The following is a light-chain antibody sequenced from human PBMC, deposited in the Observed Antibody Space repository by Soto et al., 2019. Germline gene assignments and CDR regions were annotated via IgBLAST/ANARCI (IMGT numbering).Light chain of an antibody. V-gene: IGKV3-20*01. CDR1: QSVSSSY. CDR2: GAS. J-gene: IGKJ4*01. Sequence: IGLTQSPAPLSLSPGARATLSCRASQSVSSSYLAWYQQKPGQAPRLLMYGASRRATGIPDRFSGSGSGTDFTLTISRLEPEDFAVYYCQQYDRSPLTFGGGTKVDIK. CDR3: QQYDRSPLT.